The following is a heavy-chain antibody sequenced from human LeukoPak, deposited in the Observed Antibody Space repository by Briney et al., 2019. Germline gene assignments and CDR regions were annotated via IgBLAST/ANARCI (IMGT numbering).Heavy chain of an antibody. Sequence: GGSLRLSCAASGFTFSSYGMHWVRQAPGKGLEWVAVISYDGSNKYYADSVKGRFTISRDNSKNTLYLQMNSLRAEDTAVYYCAKDRQFRSGWHYFDYWGQGTLVTVSS. CDR2: ISYDGSNK. CDR1: GFTFSSYG. V-gene: IGHV3-30*18. D-gene: IGHD6-19*01. CDR3: AKDRQFRSGWHYFDY. J-gene: IGHJ4*02.